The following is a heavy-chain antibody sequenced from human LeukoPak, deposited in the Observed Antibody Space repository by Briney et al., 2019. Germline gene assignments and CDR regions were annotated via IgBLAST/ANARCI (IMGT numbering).Heavy chain of an antibody. Sequence: GASVKVSCKASGYTFTCYYVHWVRQAPGQGLEWMGRINPNSGDTNYAQKFQGRVTMTRDTSISTAYMELSRLRSDDTAVYYCARGGYYYDSSGPTPPFDYWGQGTLVTVSS. CDR3: ARGGYYYDSSGPTPPFDY. J-gene: IGHJ4*02. CDR2: INPNSGDT. V-gene: IGHV1-2*06. CDR1: GYTFTCYY. D-gene: IGHD3-22*01.